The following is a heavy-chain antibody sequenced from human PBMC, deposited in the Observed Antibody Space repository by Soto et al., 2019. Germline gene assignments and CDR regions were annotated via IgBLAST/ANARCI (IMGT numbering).Heavy chain of an antibody. D-gene: IGHD3-9*01. CDR1: GGSVSSSSYY. J-gene: IGHJ4*02. Sequence: PSETLSLTCTVSGGSVSSSSYYWGWVRQPPGKGLEWIGSVYYSGSTYYNPSLESRVTISVDKSKNQFSVKLMSLSAADTAVYYFLRLEGLATISYYFDYWGQGTLVTVSS. CDR2: VYYSGST. CDR3: LRLEGLATISYYFDY. V-gene: IGHV4-39*01.